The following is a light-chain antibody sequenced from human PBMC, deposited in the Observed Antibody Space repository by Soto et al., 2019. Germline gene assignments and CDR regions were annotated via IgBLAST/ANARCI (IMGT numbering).Light chain of an antibody. CDR2: EAS. J-gene: IGKJ2*01. Sequence: DIPMTQSPSTLSASVGDTVTITCRASQSISSWLAWYQQKPGKAPKLLIYEASRLKSGVPSRFSGSGSGTEFTLTINSLQPDDFATYYCQQYKSYWYTFGQGTKLEIK. CDR1: QSISSW. CDR3: QQYKSYWYT. V-gene: IGKV1-5*03.